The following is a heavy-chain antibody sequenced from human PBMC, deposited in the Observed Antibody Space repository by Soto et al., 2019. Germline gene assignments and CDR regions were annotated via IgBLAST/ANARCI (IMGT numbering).Heavy chain of an antibody. CDR1: GYTFTSYG. V-gene: IGHV1-18*04. J-gene: IGHJ6*02. D-gene: IGHD2-15*01. CDR2: ISAYNGNT. CDR3: ASSGGNFYYYYGMDV. Sequence: ASVKVSCKASGYTFTSYGISWVRQAPGQGLEWMGWISAYNGNTNYAQKLQGRATMTTDTSTSTAYMELRSLRSDDTAVYYCASSGGNFYYYYGMDVWGQGTTVTVSS.